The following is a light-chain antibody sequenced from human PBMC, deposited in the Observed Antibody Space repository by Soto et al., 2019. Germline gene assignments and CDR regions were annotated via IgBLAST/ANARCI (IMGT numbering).Light chain of an antibody. Sequence: AIQLTQSPSSLSASVGDRVTITCRASQGISSALAWYQQKPGKAPNLLIYDASSLESGVPSRFSGSGSGTDFTLTISSLQPEDFATYYCQQFNSYPLTCGQGTRLEIK. CDR1: QGISSA. CDR3: QQFNSYPLT. V-gene: IGKV1-13*02. J-gene: IGKJ5*01. CDR2: DAS.